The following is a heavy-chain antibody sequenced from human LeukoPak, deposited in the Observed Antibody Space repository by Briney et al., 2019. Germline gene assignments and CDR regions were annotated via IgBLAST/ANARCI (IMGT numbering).Heavy chain of an antibody. D-gene: IGHD3-22*01. V-gene: IGHV4-38-2*01. CDR3: ARVGDYYDSSGYRNHP. Sequence: SEILSLTCAVSGYSISSGYYWGWIRQPPGKGLEWIGSIYHSGSTYYNPSLKSRVTISVDTSKNQFSLKLSSVTAADTAVYYCARVGDYYDSSGYRNHPWGQGTLVTVSS. J-gene: IGHJ5*02. CDR1: GYSISSGYY. CDR2: IYHSGST.